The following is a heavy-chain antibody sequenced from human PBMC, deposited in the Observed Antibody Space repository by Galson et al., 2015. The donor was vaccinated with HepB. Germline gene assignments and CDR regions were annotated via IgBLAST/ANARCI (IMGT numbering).Heavy chain of an antibody. CDR2: IDPTDSYT. CDR1: GHTFATFW. D-gene: IGHD3-10*01. Sequence: QSGAEVKKPGESLTISCEHSGHTFATFWINWVRQMPGKGLEWMGRIDPTDSYTNYSPSFQGRVTISADKSTRTAYLQWGSLKASDTAMYYCAWGPTEFGGPYFDYWGQGTRVTVSS. CDR3: AWGPTEFGGPYFDY. V-gene: IGHV5-10-1*01. J-gene: IGHJ4*02.